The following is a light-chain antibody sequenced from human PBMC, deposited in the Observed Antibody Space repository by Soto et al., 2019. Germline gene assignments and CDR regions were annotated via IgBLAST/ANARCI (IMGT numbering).Light chain of an antibody. CDR3: QQRSNWPPLT. Sequence: EIVLTQSPATLSLSPGERATLSCRASQSVSSYLAWYQQKPGQAPRLLIYDASNRATGVPARSSGSGSGTDFTLTISSLEPEDFADYYGQQRSNWPPLTFGGGTKVQSK. J-gene: IGKJ4*01. CDR2: DAS. V-gene: IGKV3-11*01. CDR1: QSVSSY.